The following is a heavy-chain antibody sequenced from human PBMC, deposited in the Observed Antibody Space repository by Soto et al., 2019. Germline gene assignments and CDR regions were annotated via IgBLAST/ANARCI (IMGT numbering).Heavy chain of an antibody. CDR2: ISFHGTNK. J-gene: IGHJ6*02. CDR1: GFTFSSYT. D-gene: IGHD4-4*01. Sequence: GGSLRLSCAASGFTFSSYTMHWVRQAPGKGPEWVAVISFHGTNKYYPDSVKGRFTISRDNSKNTLYLQMNSLRVEDTAVYYCARGAPDDTNYARNGMDVWGQGTTVTVSS. V-gene: IGHV3-30*04. CDR3: ARGAPDDTNYARNGMDV.